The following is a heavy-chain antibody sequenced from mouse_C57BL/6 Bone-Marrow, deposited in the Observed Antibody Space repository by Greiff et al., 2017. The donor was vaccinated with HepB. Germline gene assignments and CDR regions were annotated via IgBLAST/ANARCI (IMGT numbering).Heavy chain of an antibody. CDR2: IWSGGSP. CDR1: GFSFTNYG. CDR3: ARMAYYSNSNYFDN. V-gene: IGHV2-2*01. D-gene: IGHD2-5*01. J-gene: IGHJ2*01. Sequence: VQLQQSGPGLVQPSQCLSITCTVSGFSFTNYGVHWVRQSPGKGLEWLGAIWSGGSPDYNAAFISRLSISKDNSESQVFFKMNSLQADDTAIYYCARMAYYSNSNYFDNWGQGTTLTVSS.